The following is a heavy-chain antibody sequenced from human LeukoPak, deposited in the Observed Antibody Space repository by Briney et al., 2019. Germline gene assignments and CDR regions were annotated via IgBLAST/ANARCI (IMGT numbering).Heavy chain of an antibody. D-gene: IGHD2-2*01. Sequence: GASVKVSCKASGYTFTSYGISWVRQAPGQGLEWMGWISAYNGNTNYAQKLQGRVTMTTDTSTSTAYMELRSLRSDDTAVYYRARGRIVVVPAAIRYYYGMDVWGQGTTVTVSS. CDR2: ISAYNGNT. CDR3: ARGRIVVVPAAIRYYYGMDV. J-gene: IGHJ6*02. CDR1: GYTFTSYG. V-gene: IGHV1-18*01.